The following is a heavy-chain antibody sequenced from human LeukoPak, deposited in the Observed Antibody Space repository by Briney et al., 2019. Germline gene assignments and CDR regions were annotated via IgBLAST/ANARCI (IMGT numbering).Heavy chain of an antibody. D-gene: IGHD2-21*01. J-gene: IGHJ4*02. CDR1: GYSFTSYW. CDR3: ARRVISGGHFFDY. Sequence: KYGESLKISCKGSGYSFTSYWIGWVRQMPGKDLEWMGIMSPLDSDTRYRPSSQGRVTMSADKSVSTAYLQWSSLKASDTAIYYCARRVISGGHFFDYWGQGTQVIVSS. CDR2: MSPLDSDT. V-gene: IGHV5-51*01.